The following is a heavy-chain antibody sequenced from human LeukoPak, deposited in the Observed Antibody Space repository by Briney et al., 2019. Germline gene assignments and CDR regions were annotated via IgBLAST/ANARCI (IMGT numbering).Heavy chain of an antibody. CDR2: ISGSGGST. CDR1: GFTFSSYW. Sequence: GGSLRLSCAASGFTFSSYWMSWVRQAPGKGLEWVSAISGSGGSTYYADSVKGRFTISRDNSKNTLYLQMNSLRAEDTAVYYCAKDTGTMIVVVIEFDYWGQGTLVTVSS. D-gene: IGHD3-22*01. V-gene: IGHV3-23*01. J-gene: IGHJ4*02. CDR3: AKDTGTMIVVVIEFDY.